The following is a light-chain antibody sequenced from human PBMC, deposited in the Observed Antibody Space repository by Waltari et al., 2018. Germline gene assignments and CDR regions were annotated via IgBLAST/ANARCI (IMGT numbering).Light chain of an antibody. V-gene: IGLV2-14*03. J-gene: IGLJ3*02. CDR3: SAYTISSTWG. CDR2: DVT. CDR1: SSNVGGYTY. Sequence: QSALTPPASVSGSPGQSTTISCTGTSSNVGGYTYVPWYQQHPAKAPKLMIYDVTTRPSAVSNRLSDSKAVNAASLSIAGLQAEDEADYYCSAYTISSTWGFGGGTKLTVL.